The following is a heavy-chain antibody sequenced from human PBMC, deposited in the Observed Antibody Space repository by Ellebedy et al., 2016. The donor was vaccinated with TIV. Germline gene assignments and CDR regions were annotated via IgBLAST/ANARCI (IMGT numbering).Heavy chain of an antibody. CDR1: GFTVSTNY. Sequence: GESLKISCAASGFTVSTNYMTWVRQAPGKGLVWVSRINSDGSSTSYADSVKGRFTIYRDNAKNSLYLQMHSLRAEDTAVYYCAGPAATGTKTFDYWGLGTLVTVSS. D-gene: IGHD6-13*01. J-gene: IGHJ4*02. V-gene: IGHV3-74*01. CDR3: AGPAATGTKTFDY. CDR2: INSDGSST.